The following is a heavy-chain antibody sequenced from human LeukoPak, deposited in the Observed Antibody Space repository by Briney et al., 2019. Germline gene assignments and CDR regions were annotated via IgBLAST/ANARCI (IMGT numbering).Heavy chain of an antibody. J-gene: IGHJ3*02. D-gene: IGHD3-9*01. Sequence: TGGSLRLSCAASGFTFSSYAMSWVRQAPGKGLEWVSAISGSGGSTYYADSVKGRFTISRDNSKNTLYLQMNSLRAEDTAVYYCANSAGDILTGYQKVGAFDIWGQGTMVTVSS. V-gene: IGHV3-23*01. CDR3: ANSAGDILTGYQKVGAFDI. CDR1: GFTFSSYA. CDR2: ISGSGGST.